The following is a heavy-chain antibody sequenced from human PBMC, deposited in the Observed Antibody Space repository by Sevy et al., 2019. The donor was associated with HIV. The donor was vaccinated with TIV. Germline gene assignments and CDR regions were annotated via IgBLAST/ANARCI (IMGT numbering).Heavy chain of an antibody. D-gene: IGHD5-12*01. V-gene: IGHV3-23*01. J-gene: IGHJ4*02. CDR3: AKDQGWEMATILLKYYFDY. Sequence: GGSLRLSCAASGFTFSSYAMSWVRQAPGKGLEWVSAISGSGGSTYYADSVKGRFTISRDNSKNTLYLQMNSLRAEDTAVYYCAKDQGWEMATILLKYYFDYWGQGTLVTVSS. CDR2: ISGSGGST. CDR1: GFTFSSYA.